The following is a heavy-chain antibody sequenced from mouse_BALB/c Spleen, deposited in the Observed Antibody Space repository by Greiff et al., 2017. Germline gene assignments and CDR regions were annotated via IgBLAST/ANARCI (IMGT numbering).Heavy chain of an antibody. Sequence: VQLKESGPGLVKPSQSLSLTCSVTGYSITSGYYWNWIRQFPGNKLEWMGYISYDGSNNYNPSLKNRISITRDTSKNQFFLKLNSVTTEDTATYYCARGDYESHYYAMDYWGQGTSVTVSS. J-gene: IGHJ4*01. CDR1: GYSITSGYY. V-gene: IGHV3-6*02. D-gene: IGHD2-4*01. CDR3: ARGDYESHYYAMDY. CDR2: ISYDGSN.